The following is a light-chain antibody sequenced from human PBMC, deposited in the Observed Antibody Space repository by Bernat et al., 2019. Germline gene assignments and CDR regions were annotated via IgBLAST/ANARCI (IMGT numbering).Light chain of an antibody. CDR2: EVT. CDR3: SSYAGSNNLL. CDR1: SSDVGGYNY. Sequence: QSALTQPPSASGSPEQSVTISCTGTSSDVGGYNYVSWYQQHPGKATKLMIYEVTKRPSGVPDRFSGSKSGNTASLTVSGLQAEDEADYYCSSYAGSNNLLFGGGTKLTVL. J-gene: IGLJ2*01. V-gene: IGLV2-8*01.